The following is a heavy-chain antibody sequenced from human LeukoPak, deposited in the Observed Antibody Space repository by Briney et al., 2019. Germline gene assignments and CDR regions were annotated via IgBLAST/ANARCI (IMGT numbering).Heavy chain of an antibody. V-gene: IGHV1-69*13. CDR1: GGTFSSYA. CDR2: IIPIFGTA. D-gene: IGHD1-26*01. J-gene: IGHJ5*02. CDR3: ARWDAHYHEGNNWFDP. Sequence: SVKVSCKASGGTFSSYAISWVRQAPGQGLEWMGGIIPIFGTANYAQKFQGRVTITADESTGTAYMEVSSLTSDDTAMYYCARWDAHYHEGNNWFDPWGQGTLVTVSS.